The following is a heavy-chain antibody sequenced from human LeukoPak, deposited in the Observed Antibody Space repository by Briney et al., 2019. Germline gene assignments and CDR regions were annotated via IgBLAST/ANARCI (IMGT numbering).Heavy chain of an antibody. D-gene: IGHD2-2*01. Sequence: GGSLRLSCAASGFTFSSYAMSWVRQAPGKGLEWVSSISSSSSYIYYADSVKGRFTISRDNAKNSLYLQMNSLRAEDTAVYYWARLVGCSSTSCYAGDWFDPWGQGTLVTVSS. CDR1: GFTFSSYA. CDR3: ARLVGCSSTSCYAGDWFDP. J-gene: IGHJ5*02. V-gene: IGHV3-21*01. CDR2: ISSSSSYI.